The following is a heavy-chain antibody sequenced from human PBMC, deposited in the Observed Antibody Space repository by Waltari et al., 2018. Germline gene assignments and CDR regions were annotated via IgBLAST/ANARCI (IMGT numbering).Heavy chain of an antibody. D-gene: IGHD6-13*01. J-gene: IGHJ4*02. Sequence: EVQLVESGGGLVKPGGSLRLSCAASGFTFSSYSMNWVRQAPGKGLEWVSSISSSSSYIYYADSVKGRFTISRDNAKNSLDLQMNSLEAEDTAVYYCARGGAAAGGYWGQGTLVTVSS. CDR1: GFTFSSYS. CDR2: ISSSSSYI. CDR3: ARGGAAAGGY. V-gene: IGHV3-21*01.